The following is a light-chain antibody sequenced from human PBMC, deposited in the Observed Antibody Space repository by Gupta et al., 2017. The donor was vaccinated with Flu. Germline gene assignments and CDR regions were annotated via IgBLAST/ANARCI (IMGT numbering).Light chain of an antibody. CDR2: AAS. CDR1: QSVSSSY. V-gene: IGKV3-20*01. CDR3: QQYGRSPPWT. Sequence: EIVLTQSPGTLSLSPGERATLSCRASQSVSSSYLAWYQQKPAQAPRLLIYAASNRATGSPDRFSGSGSGTDFTLTISRLEPEDFALYYCQQYGRSPPWTFGQGTKVEIK. J-gene: IGKJ1*01.